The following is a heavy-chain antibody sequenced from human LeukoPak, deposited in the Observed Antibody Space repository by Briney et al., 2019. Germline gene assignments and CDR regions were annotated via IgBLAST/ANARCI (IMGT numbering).Heavy chain of an antibody. V-gene: IGHV4-34*01. J-gene: IGHJ2*01. CDR3: ARVHLVLTGYRENWYFDL. CDR1: GGSFSGYF. Sequence: SETLSLTCAVFGGSFSGYFWSWIRQPPGKGLEWIGEINESGSTYYNPPLKSRVTISVDTSKNQFSLKLSSVTAADTAVYYCARVHLVLTGYRENWYFDLWGRGTLVTVSS. D-gene: IGHD3-9*01. CDR2: INESGST.